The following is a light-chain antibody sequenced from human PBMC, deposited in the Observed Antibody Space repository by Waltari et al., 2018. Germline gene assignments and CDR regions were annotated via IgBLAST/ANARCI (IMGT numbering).Light chain of an antibody. J-gene: IGLJ3*02. CDR2: GSS. V-gene: IGLV1-40*01. CDR3: QSYDITLRVV. Sequence: QSVLTQPPSVSGAPGQRVTIACTGSGSHIWPGHAVHWYQQVPRAAPKLLIYGSSSRPLGVPDRFFGSTSGTSASLAIIGLQAEDEADYYCQSYDITLRVVFGGGTKLTVL. CDR1: GSHIWPGHA.